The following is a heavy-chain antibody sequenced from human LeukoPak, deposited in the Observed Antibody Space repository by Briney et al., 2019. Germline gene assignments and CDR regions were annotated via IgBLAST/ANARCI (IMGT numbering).Heavy chain of an antibody. CDR3: ARVRYFDWDAFDI. V-gene: IGHV3-11*04. CDR2: ISSSGSTI. D-gene: IGHD3-9*01. Sequence: PVGSLRLSCAASGFTFSDYYMSWIRQAPGKGLEWVSYISSSGSTIYYADSVKGRFTISRDNAKNSLYLQMNSLGAEDTAVYYCARVRYFDWDAFDIWGQGTMVTVSS. CDR1: GFTFSDYY. J-gene: IGHJ3*02.